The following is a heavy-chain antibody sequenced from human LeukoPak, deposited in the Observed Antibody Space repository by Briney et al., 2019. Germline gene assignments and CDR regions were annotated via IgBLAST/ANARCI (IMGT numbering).Heavy chain of an antibody. CDR3: ARITDRTIFGEIMHGFDV. CDR1: GHSIINSFY. D-gene: IGHD3-3*01. Sequence: SETLSLTCTVSGHSIINSFYWGWIRQPPGKGLEWIGSIYHSGATYYNPSLKSRVTISLDTSKNQFSLKLNSVTAADTAVYYCARITDRTIFGEIMHGFDVWGQGTPVTVSS. J-gene: IGHJ3*01. V-gene: IGHV4-38-2*02. CDR2: IYHSGAT.